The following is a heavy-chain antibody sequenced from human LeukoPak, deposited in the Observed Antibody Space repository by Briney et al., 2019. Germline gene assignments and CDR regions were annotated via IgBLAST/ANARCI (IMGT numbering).Heavy chain of an antibody. CDR3: ARRYYYDSRGYYTLEESYFDY. V-gene: IGHV5-51*01. D-gene: IGHD3-22*01. CDR2: IYPGDSDT. Sequence: GESLKISCKGSGYSFTSYWIGWVRQMPGKGLEWMGIIYPGDSDTRYSPSFQGQVTISADKSISTAYLQWSSLKASDTAMYYCARRYYYDSRGYYTLEESYFDYWGQGTLVTVSS. J-gene: IGHJ4*02. CDR1: GYSFTSYW.